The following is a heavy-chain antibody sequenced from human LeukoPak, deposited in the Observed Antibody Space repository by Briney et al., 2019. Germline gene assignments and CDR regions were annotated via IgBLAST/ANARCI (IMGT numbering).Heavy chain of an antibody. CDR1: GGSISSYY. CDR2: IYYSGST. J-gene: IGHJ4*02. D-gene: IGHD2-15*01. Sequence: PSETLSLTCTVSGGSISSYYWSWIRQHPGKGLEWIGYIYYSGSTYYNPSLKSRVTISVDTSKNQFSLKLSSVTAADTAVYYCARGLPPGYCSGGSCSTFDYWGQGTLVTVSS. CDR3: ARGLPPGYCSGGSCSTFDY. V-gene: IGHV4-59*06.